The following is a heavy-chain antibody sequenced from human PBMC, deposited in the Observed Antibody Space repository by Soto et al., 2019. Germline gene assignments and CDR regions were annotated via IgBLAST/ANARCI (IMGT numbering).Heavy chain of an antibody. CDR1: GFAFSTYA. J-gene: IGHJ4*02. Sequence: GGSLRLSCTASGFAFSTYAMSWVRQAPGKGLEWVSAISGSGGSTYYADSVKGRFTISRDNSKNTLYLQMNSLRAEDTAVYYCAKENGYSSSWFEFDDWGQGTLVTVSS. CDR3: AKENGYSSSWFEFDD. V-gene: IGHV3-23*01. CDR2: ISGSGGST. D-gene: IGHD6-13*01.